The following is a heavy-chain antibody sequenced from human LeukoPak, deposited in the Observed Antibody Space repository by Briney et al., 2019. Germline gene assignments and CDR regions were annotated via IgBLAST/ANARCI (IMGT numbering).Heavy chain of an antibody. Sequence: SETLSLTXAVYGGSFSGYYWSWIRQPPGKGLEWIGEINHSGSTNYNPSLKSRVTISVDTSKNQFSLKLSSVTAADTAVYYCARGRNMNVFQRENWFDPWGQGTLVTVSS. CDR2: INHSGST. D-gene: IGHD2/OR15-2a*01. CDR1: GGSFSGYY. V-gene: IGHV4-34*01. J-gene: IGHJ5*02. CDR3: ARGRNMNVFQRENWFDP.